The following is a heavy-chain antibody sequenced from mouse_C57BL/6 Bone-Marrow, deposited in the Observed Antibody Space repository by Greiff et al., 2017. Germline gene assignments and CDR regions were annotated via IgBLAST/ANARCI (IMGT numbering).Heavy chain of an antibody. CDR2: ISSGSSTI. V-gene: IGHV5-17*01. CDR3: ARNDYGSSYDY. CDR1: GFTFSDYG. J-gene: IGHJ2*01. Sequence: DVMLVESGGGLVKPGGSLKLSCAASGFTFSDYGMHWVRQAPEKGLEWVAYISSGSSTIYYADTVKGRFTISRDNAKNTVFLQMTSLRSEDTAMYYCARNDYGSSYDYWGQGTTLTVSS. D-gene: IGHD1-1*01.